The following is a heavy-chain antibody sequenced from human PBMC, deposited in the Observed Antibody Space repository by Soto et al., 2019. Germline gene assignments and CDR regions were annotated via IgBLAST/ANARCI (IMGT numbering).Heavy chain of an antibody. CDR2: IIPIFGTA. CDR1: GGTFSSYA. CDR3: ARGMVGGDAFDI. J-gene: IGHJ3*02. Sequence: VKVSCKASGGTFSSYAISWVRQAPGQGLEWMGGIIPIFGTANYAQKFQGRVTITADESTSTAYMELSSLRSDDTAVYYCARGMVGGDAFDIWGQGTMVTVSS. V-gene: IGHV1-69*13. D-gene: IGHD1-26*01.